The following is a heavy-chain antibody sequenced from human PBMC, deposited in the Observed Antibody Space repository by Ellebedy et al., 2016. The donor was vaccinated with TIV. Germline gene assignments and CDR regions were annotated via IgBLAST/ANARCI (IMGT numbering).Heavy chain of an antibody. CDR3: ASAARGSGAYESF. Sequence: GESLKISCAVSGFTFSSYSMNWVRQAPGKGLEWVSYISSSGSPIHYADSVKGRFTISRDNSKNSLYLQMNSLRADDTALYYCASAARGSGAYESFWGQGTLVTVSS. V-gene: IGHV3-48*04. CDR1: GFTFSSYS. D-gene: IGHD5-12*01. CDR2: ISSSGSPI. J-gene: IGHJ4*02.